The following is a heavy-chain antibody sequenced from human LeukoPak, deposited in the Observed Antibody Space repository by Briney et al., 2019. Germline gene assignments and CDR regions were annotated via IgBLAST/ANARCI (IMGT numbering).Heavy chain of an antibody. CDR1: GFTFSSYG. J-gene: IGHJ1*01. Sequence: PGGSLRLSCAASGFTFSSYGMHWVRQAPGKGLEWVAVIWYDGSNKYYADSVKGRFTISRDNSKNTLYLQMNSLRAEDTAVYYCARVYCGGDCSSFQHWGRGTLVTVSS. D-gene: IGHD2-21*02. CDR2: IWYDGSNK. V-gene: IGHV3-33*01. CDR3: ARVYCGGDCSSFQH.